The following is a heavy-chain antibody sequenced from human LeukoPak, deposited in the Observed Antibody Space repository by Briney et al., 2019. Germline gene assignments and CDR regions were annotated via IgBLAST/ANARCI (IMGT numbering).Heavy chain of an antibody. D-gene: IGHD5-18*01. CDR3: AKDPAMVNAFDI. CDR2: IYYSGST. J-gene: IGHJ3*02. Sequence: LRLSCSASGFTFSSYAMHWIRQPPGKGLEWIWYIYYSGSTYYNPSLKSRVTISVDTSKNQFSLKLSSVTAAETAVYYCAKDPAMVNAFDIWGQGTMVTVSS. CDR1: GFTFSSYAMH. V-gene: IGHV4-30-4*01.